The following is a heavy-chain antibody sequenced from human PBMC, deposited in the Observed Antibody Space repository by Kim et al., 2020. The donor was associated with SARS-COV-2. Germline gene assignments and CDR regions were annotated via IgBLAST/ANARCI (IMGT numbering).Heavy chain of an antibody. Sequence: YYADSVKGRFTISRDNSKNTLYLQMNSLRAEDTAVYYCARSQLLDGWFDPWGQGTLVTVSS. V-gene: IGHV3-33*01. J-gene: IGHJ5*02. D-gene: IGHD1-1*01. CDR3: ARSQLLDGWFDP.